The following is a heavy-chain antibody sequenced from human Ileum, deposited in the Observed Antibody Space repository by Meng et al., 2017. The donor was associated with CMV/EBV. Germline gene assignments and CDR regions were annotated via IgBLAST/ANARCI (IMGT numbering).Heavy chain of an antibody. Sequence: LSCRASGFTFRTPAMTWVSQAPGQGLGWVSVIYRGSSTTYYADSVKGRFTISRDNSKNMVYLQMNSLRVEDTATYYCAQDSFGVATDYWGQGTLVTVSS. J-gene: IGHJ4*02. CDR1: GFTFRTPA. CDR3: AQDSFGVATDY. CDR2: IYRGSSTT. V-gene: IGHV3-23*03. D-gene: IGHD5-12*01.